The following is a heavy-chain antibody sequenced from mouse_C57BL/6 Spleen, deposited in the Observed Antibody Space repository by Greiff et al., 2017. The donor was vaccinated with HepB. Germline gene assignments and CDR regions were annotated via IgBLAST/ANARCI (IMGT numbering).Heavy chain of an antibody. CDR3: AKHESDYYGSSYDAMDY. V-gene: IGHV2-9*01. CDR2: IWGGGST. CDR1: GFSLTSYG. D-gene: IGHD1-1*01. J-gene: IGHJ4*01. Sequence: VKLEESGPGLVAPSQSLSITCTVSGFSLTSYGVDWVRQPPGKGLEWLGVIWGGGSTNYNSALMSRLSISKDNSKSQVFLKMNSLQTDDTAMYYCAKHESDYYGSSYDAMDYWGQGTSVTVSS.